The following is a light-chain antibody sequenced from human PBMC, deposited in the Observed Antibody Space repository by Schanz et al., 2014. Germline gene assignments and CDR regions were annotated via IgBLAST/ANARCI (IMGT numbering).Light chain of an antibody. Sequence: QSALTQPASVSGSPGQSITISCTGTSSDAGSYNLVSWYQQHPGEAPKLLIYEGTKRPSGVSYRFSGSKSGNTASLTISGLQAEDEADYYCCSYAGSSYVFGTGTKLTVL. CDR2: EGT. J-gene: IGLJ1*01. CDR1: SSDAGSYNL. CDR3: CSYAGSSYV. V-gene: IGLV2-23*01.